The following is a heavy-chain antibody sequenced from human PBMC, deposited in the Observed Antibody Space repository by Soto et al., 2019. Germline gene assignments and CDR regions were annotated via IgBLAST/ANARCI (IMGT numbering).Heavy chain of an antibody. V-gene: IGHV4-59*08. CDR1: GGSISSYY. CDR2: IYYSGST. Sequence: QVQLQESGPGLVKPSETLSLTCTVSGGSISSYYWSWIRQPPGKGLEWIGYIYYSGSTNYNPSLKSRLTISVDTSKHQFSLKLSAVTPADTAVYDCARQVPYSSDPSHCAHGMDVWGQGTTVTVSS. J-gene: IGHJ6*02. D-gene: IGHD2-2*01. CDR3: ARQVPYSSDPSHCAHGMDV.